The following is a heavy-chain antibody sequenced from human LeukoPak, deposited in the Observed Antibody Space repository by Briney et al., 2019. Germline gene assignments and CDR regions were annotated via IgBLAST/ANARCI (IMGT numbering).Heavy chain of an antibody. CDR1: RFTFNDCY. J-gene: IGHJ3*01. CDR2: ISSSGSTR. D-gene: IGHD3-10*01. V-gene: IGHV3-11*01. CDR3: ARDRSRMVRGIDALDL. Sequence: PGGSLRLSCAASRFTFNDCYMNWIRQAPGKGLEWVSYISSSGSTRYYADSLKGRFTISRDNAGNSLYLQMDSLRADDTAVYYCARDRSRMVRGIDALDLWGQGTMVTVSS.